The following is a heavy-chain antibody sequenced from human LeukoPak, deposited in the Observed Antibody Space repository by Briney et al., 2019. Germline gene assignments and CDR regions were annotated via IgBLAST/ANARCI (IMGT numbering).Heavy chain of an antibody. CDR1: GFTFSRYW. CDR2: IKQDGSEK. D-gene: IGHD3-10*01. J-gene: IGHJ4*02. Sequence: PGGSLRLSCAASGFTFSRYWMSWVRQVPGKGLEWVANIKQDGSEKYYVDSVKGRFTISRDNAKNSLYLQMNSLRAEDTAVYYCARVSYYGSGSLNDYWGQGTLVTVSS. V-gene: IGHV3-7*02. CDR3: ARVSYYGSGSLNDY.